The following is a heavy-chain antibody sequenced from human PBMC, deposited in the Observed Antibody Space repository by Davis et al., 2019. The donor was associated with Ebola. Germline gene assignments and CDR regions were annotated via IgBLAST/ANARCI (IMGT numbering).Heavy chain of an antibody. Sequence: MPSETLSLTCTVSGGSVSSGSYYWSWIRQPPGKGLEWIGYIYYSGSTNYNPSLKSRVTISVDTSKNQFSLKLSSVTAADTAVDYCARVRYYGSGSPIDYWGQGTLVTVSS. J-gene: IGHJ4*02. D-gene: IGHD3-10*01. CDR1: GGSVSSGSYY. V-gene: IGHV4-61*01. CDR3: ARVRYYGSGSPIDY. CDR2: IYYSGST.